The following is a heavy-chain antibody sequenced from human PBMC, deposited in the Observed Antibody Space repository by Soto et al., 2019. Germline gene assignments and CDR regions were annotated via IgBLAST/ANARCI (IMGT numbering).Heavy chain of an antibody. D-gene: IGHD2-2*01. Sequence: GGSLRLSCVASGFTFSSYSMNWVRQAPGKGLEWVSYISSTTTTIYYADSVKGRFTISRDHGQNTLFLQMNYLRGEDTAVYYCARDRYCSSTSCNDFYGMDVWGQGTTVTVSS. V-gene: IGHV3-48*01. J-gene: IGHJ6*02. CDR2: ISSTTTTI. CDR3: ARDRYCSSTSCNDFYGMDV. CDR1: GFTFSSYS.